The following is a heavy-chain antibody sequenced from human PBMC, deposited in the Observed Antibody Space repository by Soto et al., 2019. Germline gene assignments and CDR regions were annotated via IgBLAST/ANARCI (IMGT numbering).Heavy chain of an antibody. D-gene: IGHD3-3*01. J-gene: IGHJ6*02. CDR1: SAAFGGYS. V-gene: IGHV4-34*01. CDR3: ARGTTKNYDFWSGYYSYYGMDV. Sequence: TLSLARAIRSAAFGGYSCMRISQCPRKGLEWIGEINHSGSTNYNPSLKSRVTISVDTSKNQFSLKLSSVTAADTAVYYCARGTTKNYDFWSGYYSYYGMDVWGQGTTVS. CDR2: INHSGST.